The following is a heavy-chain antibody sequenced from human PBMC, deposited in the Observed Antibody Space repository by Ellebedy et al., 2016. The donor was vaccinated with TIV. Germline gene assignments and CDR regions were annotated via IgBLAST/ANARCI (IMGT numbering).Heavy chain of an antibody. D-gene: IGHD3-22*01. CDR2: ISAYNGDT. V-gene: IGHV1-18*01. J-gene: IGHJ4*02. CDR1: GYTFTSFG. Sequence: ASVKVSCKASGYTFTSFGILWVRQAPGQGLECMGWISAYNGDTNYAEKLQGRVTMTTDTSTTTAYMELKSLRSDDTAVYYCARKGPFGYDTSGYSDYWGQGTLVTVS. CDR3: ARKGPFGYDTSGYSDY.